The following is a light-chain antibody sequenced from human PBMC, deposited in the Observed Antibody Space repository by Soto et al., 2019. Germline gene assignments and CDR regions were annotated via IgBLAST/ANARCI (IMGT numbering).Light chain of an antibody. J-gene: IGKJ1*01. Sequence: DIEMTQSPSTLSASVGDRVVITCRASQSISKWLAWYQQKPGKAPKFLIYDASTLESGVPSRFSGGGSGTEFTLTISSLQPEDFATYYCQQYNSYWTFGQGTKVDNK. V-gene: IGKV1-5*01. CDR2: DAS. CDR3: QQYNSYWT. CDR1: QSISKW.